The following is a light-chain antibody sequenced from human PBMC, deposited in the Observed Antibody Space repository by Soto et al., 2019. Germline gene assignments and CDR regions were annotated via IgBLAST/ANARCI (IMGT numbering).Light chain of an antibody. CDR1: SSNVGSYNL. J-gene: IGLJ2*01. CDR2: EAT. V-gene: IGLV2-23*01. Sequence: QSALTQPASVSGSPGQSITISCTGTSSNVGSYNLVSWYQQHPGEAPKLMIYEATNRPSGVSNRLSGSKSGNTASLTISGLQAEDEADYYCCSYEGSDTMVFGGGTKVTVL. CDR3: CSYEGSDTMV.